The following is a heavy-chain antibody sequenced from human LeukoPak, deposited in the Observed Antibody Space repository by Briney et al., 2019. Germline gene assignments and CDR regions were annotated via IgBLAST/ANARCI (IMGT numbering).Heavy chain of an antibody. CDR2: ISSSGSTI. Sequence: GGSLRLSCAASGFTFSDYYMSWIRQAPAKGLEWVSYISSSGSTIYYAGAVKGRFTISRDNAKNSLYLQMNSLRAEDTAVYYCARIHYYDSSGSDYWGQGTLVTVSS. CDR1: GFTFSDYY. CDR3: ARIHYYDSSGSDY. D-gene: IGHD3-22*01. J-gene: IGHJ4*02. V-gene: IGHV3-11*01.